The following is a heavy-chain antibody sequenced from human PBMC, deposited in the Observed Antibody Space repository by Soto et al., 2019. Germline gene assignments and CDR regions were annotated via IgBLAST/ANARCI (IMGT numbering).Heavy chain of an antibody. D-gene: IGHD6-6*01. CDR3: AKDPYSRSSSYYFDY. CDR2: ISGSGGST. CDR1: GFTFSSDA. J-gene: IGHJ4*02. Sequence: SLRLSCAASGFTFSSDAMSWVRRAPGKGLEWVSAISGSGGSTYYADSVKGRFTISRDNSKNTLYLQMNSLRAEDTAVYYCAKDPYSRSSSYYFDYWGQGTLVTVSS. V-gene: IGHV3-23*01.